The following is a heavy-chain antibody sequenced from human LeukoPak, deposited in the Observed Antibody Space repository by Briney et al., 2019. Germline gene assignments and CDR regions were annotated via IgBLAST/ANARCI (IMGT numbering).Heavy chain of an antibody. CDR2: IHQSGST. CDR3: ARQDCTHGVCFSYYYFYMDV. D-gene: IGHD2-8*01. J-gene: IGHJ6*03. CDR1: GYSISTTSY. V-gene: IGHV4-38-2*01. Sequence: SETLSLTCAVSGYSISTTSYWGWIRQSPGKGLEWIGSIHQSGSTYYNPSLRSRGTISVDTSKNQFSLKLSSVTAAETAVYYCARQDCTHGVCFSYYYFYMDVWGKGTTVTVSS.